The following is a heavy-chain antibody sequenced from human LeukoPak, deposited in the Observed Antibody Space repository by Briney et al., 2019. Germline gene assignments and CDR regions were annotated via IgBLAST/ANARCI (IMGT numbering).Heavy chain of an antibody. Sequence: GGSLRLSCAASGFTFDDYGMSWVRQAPGKGLEWVSGINWNGGSTGYADSVKGRFTISRDNAKNSLYLQMNSLRAEDTAVYYCARGGDFVLMVYAINWFDPWGQGTLVTVSS. D-gene: IGHD2-8*01. CDR1: GFTFDDYG. V-gene: IGHV3-20*04. CDR2: INWNGGST. J-gene: IGHJ5*02. CDR3: ARGGDFVLMVYAINWFDP.